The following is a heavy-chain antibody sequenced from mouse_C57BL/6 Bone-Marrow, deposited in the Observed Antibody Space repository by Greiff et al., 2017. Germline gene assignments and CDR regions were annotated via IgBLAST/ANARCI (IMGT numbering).Heavy chain of an antibody. D-gene: IGHD4-1*01. V-gene: IGHV1-81*01. CDR3: ARKGYWDDWYFDV. CDR1: GYTFTSYG. CDR2: IYPRSGNT. J-gene: IGHJ1*03. Sequence: QVQLQQSGAELARPGASVKLSCKASGYTFTSYGISWVKQRTGQGLEWIGEIYPRSGNTYYNEKFKGKATLTADKSSSTAYMELRSLTSEDSAVYFCARKGYWDDWYFDVWGTGTTVTVSS.